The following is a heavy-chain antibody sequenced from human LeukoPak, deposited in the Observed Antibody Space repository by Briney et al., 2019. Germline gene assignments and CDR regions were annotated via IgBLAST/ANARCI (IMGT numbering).Heavy chain of an antibody. CDR3: ARGPRITMINPLDY. CDR1: GVTITSHG. Sequence: ASVKVSCSFSGVTITSHGIHWVQQSPGQGLEWMGWINPNSGGTNYAQKFQGRVTMTRDTSISTAYMELSRLRSDDTAVYYCARGPRITMINPLDYWGQGTLVTVSS. V-gene: IGHV1-2*02. CDR2: INPNSGGT. J-gene: IGHJ4*02. D-gene: IGHD3-22*01.